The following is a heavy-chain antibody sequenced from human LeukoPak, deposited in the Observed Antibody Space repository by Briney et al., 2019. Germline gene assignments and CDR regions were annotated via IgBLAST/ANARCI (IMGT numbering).Heavy chain of an antibody. CDR2: INPSGGST. Sequence: ASVKVSFKASGYTFTSYYMHWVRQAPGQGLEWMGIINPSGGSTSYAQKFQGRVTMTRDTSTSTVYMELSSLRSEDTAVYYCARLRFLEWPKAPYNWFDPWGQGTLVTGSS. D-gene: IGHD3-3*01. CDR1: GYTFTSYY. CDR3: ARLRFLEWPKAPYNWFDP. J-gene: IGHJ5*02. V-gene: IGHV1-46*01.